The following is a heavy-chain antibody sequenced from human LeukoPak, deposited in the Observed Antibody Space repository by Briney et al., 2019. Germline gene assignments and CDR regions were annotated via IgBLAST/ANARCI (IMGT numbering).Heavy chain of an antibody. CDR1: GFTFSTYA. CDR3: ARDHLVRGVTMFGFDY. J-gene: IGHJ4*02. V-gene: IGHV3-7*01. CDR2: IKQDGSEK. Sequence: GGSLRLSCEASGFTFSTYAMYRVRQAPGKGLEWVANIKQDGSEKYYVDSVKGRFTISRDNAKNSLYLQMNSLRAEDTAVYYCARDHLVRGVTMFGFDYWGQGTLVTVSS. D-gene: IGHD3-10*01.